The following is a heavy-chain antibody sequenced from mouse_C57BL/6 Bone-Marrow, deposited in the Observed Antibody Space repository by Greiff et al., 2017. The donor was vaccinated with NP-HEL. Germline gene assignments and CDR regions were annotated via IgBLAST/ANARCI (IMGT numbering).Heavy chain of an antibody. CDR3: ARHYYGSSPWFAY. V-gene: IGHV5-17*01. Sequence: DVMLVESGGGLVKPGGSLKLSCAASGFTFSDYGMHWVRQAPEKGLEWVAYISSGSSTIYYADTGKGGLTISRANAKNTLFLQMTSLRSEDTAMYYCARHYYGSSPWFAYWGQGTLVTVSA. D-gene: IGHD1-1*01. CDR1: GFTFSDYG. J-gene: IGHJ3*01. CDR2: ISSGSSTI.